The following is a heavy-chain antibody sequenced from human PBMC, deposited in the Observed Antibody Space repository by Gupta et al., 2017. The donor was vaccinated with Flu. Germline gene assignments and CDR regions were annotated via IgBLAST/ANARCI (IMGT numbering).Heavy chain of an antibody. D-gene: IGHD3-22*01. V-gene: IGHV3-15*01. CDR2: IKSKTDGGTT. CDR3: TIEGPSYDSSGYDY. J-gene: IGHJ4*02. Sequence: PGKGLEWVGRIKSKTDGGTTDYAAPVKGRFTISRDDSKNTLYLQMNSLKTEDTAVYYCTIEGPSYDSSGYDYWGQGTLVTVSS.